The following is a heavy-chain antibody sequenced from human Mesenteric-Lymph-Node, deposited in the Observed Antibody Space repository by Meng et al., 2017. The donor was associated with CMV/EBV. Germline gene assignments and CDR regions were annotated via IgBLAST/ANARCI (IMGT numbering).Heavy chain of an antibody. Sequence: SETLSLTCTVSGGSIRNYYWSWIRQAPGRGLEWIGYIYYSGSTHYNPSLKSRVTISVDTSKNQFSLKLTSVTAADTAIYYCARGRYYYGMDVWGQGTTVTVSS. CDR2: IYYSGST. CDR3: ARGRYYYGMDV. J-gene: IGHJ6*02. CDR1: GGSIRNYY. V-gene: IGHV4-59*01. D-gene: IGHD3-10*01.